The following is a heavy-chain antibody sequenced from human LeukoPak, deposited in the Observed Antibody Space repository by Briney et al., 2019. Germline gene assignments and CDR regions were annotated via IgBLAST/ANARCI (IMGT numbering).Heavy chain of an antibody. V-gene: IGHV3-7*01. CDR3: ARSYDIDY. CDR2: IKQDGREK. J-gene: IGHJ4*02. D-gene: IGHD5-12*01. CDR1: GLTFGSYC. Sequence: GGSLRLSCAASGLTFGSYCMGWVRQPPGKGLEWVANIKQDGREKYYVDSVKGRFTISRDNDKNSLYLQMNSLRAEDTAVYYCARSYDIDYWGQGTLVTVSS.